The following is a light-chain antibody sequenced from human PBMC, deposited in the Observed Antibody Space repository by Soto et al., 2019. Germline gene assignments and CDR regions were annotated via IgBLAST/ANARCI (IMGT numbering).Light chain of an antibody. CDR3: QQYNSYSSGT. CDR1: QSISSW. J-gene: IGKJ1*01. Sequence: DIQMTQSPSTLSASVGDRVTITCRASQSISSWLAWYQQKPGKAPKLLIYLASSLESGVPSRFSGSGSGTEFTLTISSLQPDDFATYYCQQYNSYSSGTF. CDR2: LAS. V-gene: IGKV1-5*03.